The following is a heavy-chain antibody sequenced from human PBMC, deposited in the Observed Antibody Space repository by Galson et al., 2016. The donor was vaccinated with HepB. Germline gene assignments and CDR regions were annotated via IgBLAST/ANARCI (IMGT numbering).Heavy chain of an antibody. CDR3: AKDYYMRA. V-gene: IGHV3-74*03. CDR1: GFTFSNYW. J-gene: IGHJ5*02. D-gene: IGHD3-22*01. CDR2: IKNDGSNT. Sequence: SLRLSCAASGFTFSNYWMHWVRQAPGKGLVWVSRIKNDGSNTMYADSVKGRFTISRDNAKNTLYLQMNSLRVEDTAVYYCAKDYYMRAWGQGILVTVSS.